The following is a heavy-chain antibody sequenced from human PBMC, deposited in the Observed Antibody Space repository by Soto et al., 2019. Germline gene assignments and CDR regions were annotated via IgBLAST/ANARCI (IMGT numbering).Heavy chain of an antibody. D-gene: IGHD2-2*01. J-gene: IGHJ6*02. V-gene: IGHV1-46*01. CDR1: GYTFTSYY. Sequence: GASVKVSCKASGYTFTSYYIHWVRQAPGQGLEWMGIINPSGGSTNYAQKFQGRVTMTRDTSTSTVYMELSSLRSEDTVVYYCARAGVAYCTTTSCYPYYYVMDVWGQGTTVTV. CDR2: INPSGGST. CDR3: ARAGVAYCTTTSCYPYYYVMDV.